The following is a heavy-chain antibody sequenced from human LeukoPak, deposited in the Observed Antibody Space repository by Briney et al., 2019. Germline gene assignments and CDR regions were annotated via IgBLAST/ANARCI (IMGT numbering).Heavy chain of an antibody. CDR3: ARDQYGDYVFNY. CDR1: GFTVSSNY. J-gene: IGHJ4*02. V-gene: IGHV3-53*01. D-gene: IGHD4-17*01. Sequence: PGGSLRLSCAASGFTVSSNYMSWVRRAPGKGLEWVSVIYSGGSTYYADSVKGRFTISRDNSKNTLYLQMNGLRAEDTAVYYCARDQYGDYVFNYWGQGTQVTVSS. CDR2: IYSGGST.